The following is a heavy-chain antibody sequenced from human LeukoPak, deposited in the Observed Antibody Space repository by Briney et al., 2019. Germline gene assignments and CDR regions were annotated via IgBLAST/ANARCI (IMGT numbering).Heavy chain of an antibody. CDR3: ARGKRYYYDSSGYYWAY. CDR2: INPNSGGT. D-gene: IGHD3-22*01. CDR1: GYTFTGYY. V-gene: IGHV1-2*06. Sequence: ASVKVSCKASGYTFTGYYMHWVRQAPGQGLEWMGRINPNSGGTNYAQKFQGRVTMTRDTSISTAYMELSRLRSDDTAVYYCARGKRYYYDSSGYYWAYWGQGTLVTVSS. J-gene: IGHJ4*02.